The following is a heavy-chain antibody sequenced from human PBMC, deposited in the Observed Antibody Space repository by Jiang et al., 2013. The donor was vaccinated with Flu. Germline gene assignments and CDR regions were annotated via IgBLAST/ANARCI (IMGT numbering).Heavy chain of an antibody. CDR2: IDPADSYS. V-gene: IGHV5-10-1*03. CDR1: GYSFTSYW. Sequence: VQLVESGAEVKKPGESLRISCKGSGYSFTSYWISWLRQMPGKGLEWMGRIDPADSYSNYSPSFQGHVNISVDRSISTAYLQWSSLKASDTAIYYCARHNGASAHQRSLPGNNWFDPGAREPWSPSPQ. J-gene: IGHJ5*02. D-gene: IGHD2-8*01. CDR3: ARHNGASAHQRSLPGNNWFDP.